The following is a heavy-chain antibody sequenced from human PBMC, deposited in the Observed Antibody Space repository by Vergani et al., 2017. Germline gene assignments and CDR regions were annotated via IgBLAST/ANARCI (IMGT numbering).Heavy chain of an antibody. D-gene: IGHD3-3*01. CDR1: GFTFDDYG. CDR3: ARELWEGHDFWSGYYDY. J-gene: IGHJ4*02. V-gene: IGHV3-20*01. CDR2: INWNGGST. Sequence: EVQLVESGGGVVRPGGSLRLSCAASGFTFDDYGMSWVRQAPGKGLEWVSGINWNGGSTGYAASVKGRFTISRDNAKNSLYLQLNSLRAEDTALYHCARELWEGHDFWSGYYDYWGQGTLVTVSS.